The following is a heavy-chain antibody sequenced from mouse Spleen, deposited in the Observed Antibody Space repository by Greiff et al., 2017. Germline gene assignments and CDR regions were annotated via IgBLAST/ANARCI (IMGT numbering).Heavy chain of an antibody. D-gene: IGHD2-4*01. CDR1: GYTFTTYP. CDR3: AISSTMITTGYALDY. CDR2: FHPYNDDT. J-gene: IGHJ4*01. Sequence: VNVVESGAELVKPGASVKMSCKASGYTFTTYPIEWMKQNHGKSLEWIGNFHPYNDDTKYNEKFKGKATLTVEKSSTTVYLELSRLTSDDSAVYYCAISSTMITTGYALDYWGQGTSVTVSS. V-gene: IGHV1-47*01.